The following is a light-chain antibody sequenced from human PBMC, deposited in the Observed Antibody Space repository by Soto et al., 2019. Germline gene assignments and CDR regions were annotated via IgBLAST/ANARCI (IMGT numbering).Light chain of an antibody. Sequence: DLQMTQSPSSLSASVGDRVTITCRASQSISSYLNWYQQKPGKAPKLLIYAASSLQSGVPSRFSGSGSGTDFTLTISSLQPEEFATYYCQQSYSTRFTFGQGTRLEIK. CDR2: AAS. CDR3: QQSYSTRFT. J-gene: IGKJ5*01. CDR1: QSISSY. V-gene: IGKV1-39*01.